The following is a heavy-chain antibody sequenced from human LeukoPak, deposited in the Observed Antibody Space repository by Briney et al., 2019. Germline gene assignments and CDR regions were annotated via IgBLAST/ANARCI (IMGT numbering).Heavy chain of an antibody. Sequence: SETLSLTCAVSGGSISSGGYSWSWIRQPPGKGLEWIGYIYYSGSTYYNPSLKSRVTISVDTSKNQFSLKLSSVTAADTAVYYCARAQYYYDSSAIWGFDYWGQGTLVTVSS. D-gene: IGHD3-22*01. V-gene: IGHV4-30-4*07. CDR2: IYYSGST. J-gene: IGHJ4*02. CDR1: GGSISSGGYS. CDR3: ARAQYYYDSSAIWGFDY.